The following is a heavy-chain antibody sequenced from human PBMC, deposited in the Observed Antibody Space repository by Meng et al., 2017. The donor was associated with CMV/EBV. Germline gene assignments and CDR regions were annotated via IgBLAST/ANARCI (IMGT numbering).Heavy chain of an antibody. CDR3: AKDSYPGGGSGPRWFDY. Sequence: GGPLRLSCAASGFTFSSYGMHWVRQAPGKGLEWVAVIWYDGSNKYYADSVKGRFTISRDNSKNTLYLQMNSLRAEDTAVYYCAKDSYPGGGSGPRWFDYWGQGTLVTVSS. J-gene: IGHJ4*02. CDR2: IWYDGSNK. D-gene: IGHD3-3*01. CDR1: GFTFSSYG. V-gene: IGHV3-33*06.